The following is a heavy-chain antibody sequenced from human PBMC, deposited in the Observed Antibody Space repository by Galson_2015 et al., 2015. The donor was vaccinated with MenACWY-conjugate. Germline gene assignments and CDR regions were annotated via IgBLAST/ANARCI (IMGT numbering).Heavy chain of an antibody. D-gene: IGHD2-15*01. Sequence: SLRLGCAASGFIFNTYWMHWVGQAPGKGLVWVSRINPGGSSTTYAGSVTDRFTLFRDHAKNTLFLQMNNLKPEDTAVYYCTTHELLSSQPYGMDVWGQGTTVIVSS. J-gene: IGHJ6*02. CDR1: GFIFNTYW. CDR3: TTHELLSSQPYGMDV. V-gene: IGHV3-74*03. CDR2: INPGGSST.